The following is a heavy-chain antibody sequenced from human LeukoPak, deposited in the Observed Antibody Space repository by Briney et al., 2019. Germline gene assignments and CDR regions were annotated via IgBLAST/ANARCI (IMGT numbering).Heavy chain of an antibody. J-gene: IGHJ4*02. CDR2: INHSGST. CDR3: ARATGTTRLLGY. D-gene: IGHD1-7*01. Sequence: SETLSLTCAVYGGSFSGYYWSWIRQPPGKGLEWIGEINHSGSTNYNPSLKSRATISVDTSKNQFSLKLSSVTAADTAVYYCARATGTTRLLGYWGQGTLVTVSS. CDR1: GGSFSGYY. V-gene: IGHV4-34*01.